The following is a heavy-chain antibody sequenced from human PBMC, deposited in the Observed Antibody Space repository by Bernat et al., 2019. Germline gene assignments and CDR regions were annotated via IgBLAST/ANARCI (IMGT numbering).Heavy chain of an antibody. V-gene: IGHV4-39*01. CDR2: IYYSGST. Sequence: QLQLQESGPGLVKPSETLSLTCTVSGGSISSSSYYWGWIRQPPGKGLEWIGSIYYSGSTYYNPSLKSRVTISVDPSKNQFSLKLSSVTAADTAVYYCARAPATMIVVDNYFDYWGQGTLVTVSS. CDR1: GGSISSSSYY. CDR3: ARAPATMIVVDNYFDY. J-gene: IGHJ4*02. D-gene: IGHD3-22*01.